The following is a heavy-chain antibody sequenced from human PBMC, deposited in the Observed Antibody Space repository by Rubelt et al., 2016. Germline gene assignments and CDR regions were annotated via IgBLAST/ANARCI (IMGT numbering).Heavy chain of an antibody. D-gene: IGHD3-3*01. V-gene: IGHV1-69*11. Sequence: QVQLVQSGAEVKKPGSSVKVSCKASGGTFSSYAISWVRQAPGQGLEWMGRIIPILGTANYAQKFQGRVTITADESTSTAYMELSSLRSEDTAVYYCGRDFLEWSVAFDIGAQGQWSPSLQ. CDR1: GGTFSSYA. CDR3: GRDFLEWSVAFDI. CDR2: IIPILGTA. J-gene: IGHJ3*02.